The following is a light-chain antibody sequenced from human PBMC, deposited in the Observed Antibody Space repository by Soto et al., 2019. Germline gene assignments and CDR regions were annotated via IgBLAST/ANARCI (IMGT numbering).Light chain of an antibody. CDR2: DVS. CDR3: CSYAGSYTHV. V-gene: IGLV2-11*01. Sequence: QSALTQPRSVSGSPGQSVTISCTGTSSDVGGYNYVSWYQQHPGKAPKLMIYDVSKRPSGVPDRFSGSKSGNTASLTISGLQAEDEADYHCCSYAGSYTHVFGTGTKVTV. J-gene: IGLJ1*01. CDR1: SSDVGGYNY.